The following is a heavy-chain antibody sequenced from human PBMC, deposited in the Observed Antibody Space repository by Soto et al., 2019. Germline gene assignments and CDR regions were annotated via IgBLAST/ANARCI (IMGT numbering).Heavy chain of an antibody. Sequence: PSQTLSLTCAISGDSVSSNSAAWNWIRQSPSRGLEWLGRTYYRSKWYNDYAVPVKSRITINPDTSKNQFSLQLNSVTPEDTAVYYCARTKIMVWGVMDYYYGMDVWGQGTTVTVSS. CDR3: ARTKIMVWGVMDYYYGMDV. V-gene: IGHV6-1*01. CDR2: TYYRSKWYN. J-gene: IGHJ6*02. D-gene: IGHD3-10*01. CDR1: GDSVSSNSAA.